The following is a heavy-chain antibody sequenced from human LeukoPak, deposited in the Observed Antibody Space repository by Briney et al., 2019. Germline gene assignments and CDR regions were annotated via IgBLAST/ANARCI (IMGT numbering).Heavy chain of an antibody. CDR1: GYTFTSYY. CDR3: ARDPYYDFWSGDTHFDY. D-gene: IGHD3-3*01. J-gene: IGHJ4*02. V-gene: IGHV1-46*01. CDR2: INPSGGST. Sequence: GASVKVSCKASGYTFTSYYMHWVRQAPGQGLEWMGLINPSGGSTSYAQKFQGRVTMTRDTSTSTVYMELSSLRSEDTAVYYCARDPYYDFWSGDTHFDYWGQGTLVTVSS.